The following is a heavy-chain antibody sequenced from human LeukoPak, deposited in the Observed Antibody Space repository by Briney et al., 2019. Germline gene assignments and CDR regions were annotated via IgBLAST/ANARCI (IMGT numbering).Heavy chain of an antibody. V-gene: IGHV4-59*08. CDR3: ARQTRYSYSLDY. D-gene: IGHD5-18*01. J-gene: IGHJ4*02. CDR1: GGSISSYY. Sequence: SETLSLTCTVSGGSISSYYWNWIRQPPGKGLEWIGYMYYSGSTNYNPSLKSRVTISVDTSKNQFSLKLSSVTAADTAVYYCARQTRYSYSLDYWGQGTLVTVSS. CDR2: MYYSGST.